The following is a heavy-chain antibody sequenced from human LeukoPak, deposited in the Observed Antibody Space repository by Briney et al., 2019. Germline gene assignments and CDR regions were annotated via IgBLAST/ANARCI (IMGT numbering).Heavy chain of an antibody. CDR1: GGSFSGYY. Sequence: NPSETLSLTCAVCGGSFSGYYWSWIRQPPGKGLEWIGEINHSGSTNYNPSLKSRVTISVDTSKNQFSLKLSSVTAADTAVYYCARGRHSSSWYGGSYFDYWGQGTLVTVSS. CDR3: ARGRHSSSWYGGSYFDY. V-gene: IGHV4-34*01. CDR2: INHSGST. J-gene: IGHJ4*02. D-gene: IGHD6-13*01.